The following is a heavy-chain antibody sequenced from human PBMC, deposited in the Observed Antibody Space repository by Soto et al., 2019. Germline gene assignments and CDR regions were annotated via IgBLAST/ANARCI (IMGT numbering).Heavy chain of an antibody. Sequence: SVKVSCKASGGTFSSYAISWVRQAPGQGLEWMGGIIPIFGTANYAQKFQGRVTITADESTSTAYMELSSLRAEDTAVYYCASDKVVRGVMYGMDVWGQGTTVTVSS. J-gene: IGHJ6*02. CDR1: GGTFSSYA. V-gene: IGHV1-69*13. CDR2: IIPIFGTA. D-gene: IGHD3-10*01. CDR3: ASDKVVRGVMYGMDV.